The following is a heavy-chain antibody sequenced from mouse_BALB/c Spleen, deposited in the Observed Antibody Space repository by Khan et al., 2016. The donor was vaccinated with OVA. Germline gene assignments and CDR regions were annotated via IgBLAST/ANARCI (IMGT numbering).Heavy chain of an antibody. Sequence: EVQLQESGPGLVKPSQSLSLTCTVTGYSITSGYAWNWIRHFPGNKLEWMGYISYSGGTSYNPSLKSRISITRDTSKNQFFLQLNSVTTEDTATYYCARANYDEYYFDYWGQGTPLTVSS. CDR3: ARANYDEYYFDY. CDR2: ISYSGGT. CDR1: GYSITSGYA. V-gene: IGHV3-2*02. J-gene: IGHJ2*01. D-gene: IGHD2-4*01.